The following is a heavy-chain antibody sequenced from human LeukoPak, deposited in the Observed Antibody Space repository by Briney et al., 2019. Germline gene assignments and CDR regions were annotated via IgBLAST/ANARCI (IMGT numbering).Heavy chain of an antibody. V-gene: IGHV3-23*01. CDR3: AKFHSSGWSHFDY. CDR1: GFTFSSYA. CDR2: ISGSGGST. D-gene: IGHD6-19*01. J-gene: IGHJ4*02. Sequence: GGSLRLSWAASGFTFSSYAMGWVRQAPGKGLEWVSAISGSGGSTYYADSVKGRFTISRDNSKNTLYLQMNSLRAADTAVYYCAKFHSSGWSHFDYWGQGTLVTVSS.